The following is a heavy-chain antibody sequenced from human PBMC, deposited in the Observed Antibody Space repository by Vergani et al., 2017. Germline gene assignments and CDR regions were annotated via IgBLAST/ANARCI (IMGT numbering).Heavy chain of an antibody. V-gene: IGHV1-46*02. CDR3: ARSIGYCAGATCRAYYFDH. Sequence: VQLVQSGAEVRKPGASVTVSCTASEYIFKNYYIHWLRQAPGQAFEWMGILNPTTGHTTSAQKFMGRVYMTRDPSTDTSTRTVQMTLSSLRSEDTAVYYCARSIGYCAGATCRAYYFDHWGQGTRVTVSS. J-gene: IGHJ5*02. D-gene: IGHD2-21*01. CDR1: EYIFKNYY. CDR2: LNPTTGHT.